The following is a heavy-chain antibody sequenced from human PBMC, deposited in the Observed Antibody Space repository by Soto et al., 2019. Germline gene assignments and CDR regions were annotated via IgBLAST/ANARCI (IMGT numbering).Heavy chain of an antibody. CDR1: GGSISSGGYY. CDR2: IYYSGST. CDR3: ARALTSVTLFDP. D-gene: IGHD4-17*01. Sequence: QVQLQESGPGLVKPSQTLSLTCTVSGGSISSGGYYWSWLRQHPGKGLELIGYIYYSGSTHYNPSLKSLVTISVDTSKNPFSLKLSSVTAADTAFFYCARALTSVTLFDPWGQGTLVTVSS. V-gene: IGHV4-31*01. J-gene: IGHJ5*02.